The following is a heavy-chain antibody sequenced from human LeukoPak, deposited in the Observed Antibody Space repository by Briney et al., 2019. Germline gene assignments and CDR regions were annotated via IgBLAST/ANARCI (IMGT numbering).Heavy chain of an antibody. D-gene: IGHD4-17*01. V-gene: IGHV4-61*02. J-gene: IGHJ4*02. CDR1: GGSISSGSYY. Sequence: SETLSLTSTVSGGSISSGSYYWSWIRQPAGKGLEWIGRIYTSGSTNYNPSLKSRVAISVDTSKNQFSLKLSSVTAADTAVYYCARDMRGEGFDYWGQGTLVTVSS. CDR3: ARDMRGEGFDY. CDR2: IYTSGST.